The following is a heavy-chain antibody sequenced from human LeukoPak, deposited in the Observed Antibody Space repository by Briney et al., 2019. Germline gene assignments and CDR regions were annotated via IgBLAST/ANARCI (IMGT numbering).Heavy chain of an antibody. CDR3: AKDPRGYSGYDQAVP. V-gene: IGHV3-23*01. CDR2: ISGSGGST. CDR1: GFTFSSYA. Sequence: PGGSLRLSCAASGFTFSSYAMSWVRQAPGKGLEGVSAISGSGGSTYYADSVKGRLTISSDNSKNTLYLQMNSLRAEDTAVYYSAKDPRGYSGYDQAVPWGQGTLVTVSS. D-gene: IGHD5-12*01. J-gene: IGHJ5*02.